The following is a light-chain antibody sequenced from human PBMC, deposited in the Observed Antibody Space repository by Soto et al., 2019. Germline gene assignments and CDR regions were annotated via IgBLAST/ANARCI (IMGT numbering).Light chain of an antibody. CDR1: NSNIGNNA. V-gene: IGLV1-44*01. J-gene: IGLJ1*01. Sequence: QSVLTQPPSVSGTPGQRVTISCSGSNSNIGNNAVTWYQQLPGLAPRVLIHSDHQRHSGVPDRFFGSKSGTSASLAISGLQSQDEADYHCGVWDDSLNGYVFGSGTKATVL. CDR3: GVWDDSLNGYV. CDR2: SDH.